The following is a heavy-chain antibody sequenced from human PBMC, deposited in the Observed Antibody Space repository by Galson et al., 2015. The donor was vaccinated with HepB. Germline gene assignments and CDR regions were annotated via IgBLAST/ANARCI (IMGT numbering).Heavy chain of an antibody. CDR2: IYYSGST. J-gene: IGHJ5*02. V-gene: IGHV4-39*01. Sequence: ETLSLTCTVSGGSISSSSYYWGWIRQPPGKGLEWIGSIYYSGSTYYNPSLKSRVTISVDTSKNQFSLKLSSVTAADTAVYYCASGIYGDYVAWGQGTLVTVSS. CDR1: GGSISSSSYY. CDR3: ASGIYGDYVA. D-gene: IGHD4-17*01.